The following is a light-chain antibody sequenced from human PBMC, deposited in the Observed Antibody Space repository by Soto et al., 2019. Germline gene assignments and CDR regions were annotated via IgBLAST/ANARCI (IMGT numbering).Light chain of an antibody. J-gene: IGKJ5*01. V-gene: IGKV3-20*01. CDR2: GES. CDR1: QSISSNF. CDR3: QNYDSLPIT. Sequence: EIVLTQSPGTLSLSPGEGATLSCRASQSISSNFLAWYQQKRGQAPRILIHGESNRATGIPDRFSGSGSGTDFNLTITRLEPEDFAVFYCQNYDSLPITFGQGTRLEIK.